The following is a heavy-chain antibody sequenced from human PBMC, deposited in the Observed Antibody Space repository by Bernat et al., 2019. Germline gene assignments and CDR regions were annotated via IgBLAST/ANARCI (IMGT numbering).Heavy chain of an antibody. D-gene: IGHD3-22*01. CDR3: ARHKSDGYFYYYNMDV. CDR2: IYSSGST. J-gene: IGHJ6*03. CDR1: DGSISSRSYY. V-gene: IGHV4-39*01. Sequence: QMQLQESGPGLVKPSETLSLTCTVPDGSISSRSYYWGWIRQPPGKGLEWIGTIYSSGSTYYSPSLKSRVTISIDTSKNQFSLNLSSVTATDTAVYYCARHKSDGYFYYYNMDVWGQGTTVTVSS.